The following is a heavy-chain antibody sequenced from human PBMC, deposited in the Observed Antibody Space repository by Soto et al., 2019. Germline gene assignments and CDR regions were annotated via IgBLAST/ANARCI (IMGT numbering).Heavy chain of an antibody. D-gene: IGHD4-17*01. CDR2: IYYSGST. Sequence: QVQLQESGPGLVKPSETLSLTCTVSGGSISSYYWSWIRQPPGKGLEWIGYIYYSGSTNYNPSLKRRVTISVDTSKNQFSLKLSSVTAADTAVYYCARVAPATVTPYNWFDPWGQGTLVTVSS. CDR1: GGSISSYY. J-gene: IGHJ5*02. V-gene: IGHV4-59*01. CDR3: ARVAPATVTPYNWFDP.